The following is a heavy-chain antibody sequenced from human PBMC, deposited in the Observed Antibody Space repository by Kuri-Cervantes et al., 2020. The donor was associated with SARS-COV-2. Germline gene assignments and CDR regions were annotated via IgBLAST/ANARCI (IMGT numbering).Heavy chain of an antibody. J-gene: IGHJ6*02. V-gene: IGHV4-59*08. D-gene: IGHD3-9*01. CDR2: IYYSGST. CDR3: ARQYYDILTGYYSDYYYGMDV. CDR1: GGSISSYY. Sequence: GSLRLSCTVSGGSISSYYWSWIRQPPGKGLEWIGYIYYSGSTNYNPSLKSRVTISVDTSKNQFSLKLSPVTAADTAVYYCARQYYDILTGYYSDYYYGMDVWGQGTTVTVSS.